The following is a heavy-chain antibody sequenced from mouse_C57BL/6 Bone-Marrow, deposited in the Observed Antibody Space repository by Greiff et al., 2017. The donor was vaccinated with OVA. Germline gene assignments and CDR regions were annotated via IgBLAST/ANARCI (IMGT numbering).Heavy chain of an antibody. CDR2: IYPGDGDT. V-gene: IGHV1-82*01. Sequence: QVQLQQSGPELVKPGASVKISCKASGYAFSSSWMNWVKQRPGKGLEWIGRIYPGDGDTNYNGKFKGKATLTADKSSSTAYMQLSSLTSEDSAVYFCARIRSNCDAMEYWGQGTSVTVSS. CDR1: GYAFSSSW. CDR3: ARIRSNCDAMEY. D-gene: IGHD2-5*01. J-gene: IGHJ4*01.